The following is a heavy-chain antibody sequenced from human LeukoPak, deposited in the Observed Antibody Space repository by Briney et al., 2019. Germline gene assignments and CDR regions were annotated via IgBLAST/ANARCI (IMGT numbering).Heavy chain of an antibody. Sequence: GASVKVSCKASGYTFTGYYMHWVRQAPGQGLEWMGIINPSGGSTSYAQKFQGRVTMTRDMSTSTVYMELSSLRSEDTAVYYCASYSSSWYPDDAFDIWGQGTMVTVSS. D-gene: IGHD6-13*01. J-gene: IGHJ3*02. CDR3: ASYSSSWYPDDAFDI. CDR1: GYTFTGYY. CDR2: INPSGGST. V-gene: IGHV1-46*01.